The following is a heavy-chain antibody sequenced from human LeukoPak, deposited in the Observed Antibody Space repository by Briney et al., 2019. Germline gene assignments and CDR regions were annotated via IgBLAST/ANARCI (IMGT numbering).Heavy chain of an antibody. V-gene: IGHV1-2*02. D-gene: IGHD6-19*01. J-gene: IGHJ6*02. CDR2: INPNSGGT. CDR1: GYTFTGYY. Sequence: GASVKVSCKASGYTFTGYYMHWVRQAPGQGLEWMGWINPNSGGTNYAQKFQGRVTMTRDTSISTAYMELSRLRSDDTAVYYCARVPARRAVAVAYYYYGMDVWGQGTTVTVSS. CDR3: ARVPARRAVAVAYYYYGMDV.